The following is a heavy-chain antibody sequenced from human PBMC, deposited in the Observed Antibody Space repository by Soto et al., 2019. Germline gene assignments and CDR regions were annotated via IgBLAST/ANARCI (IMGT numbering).Heavy chain of an antibody. CDR2: MYYSGTT. CDR1: GGSISSSSYY. CDR3: AVVDSTGNWFDP. J-gene: IGHJ5*02. V-gene: IGHV4-39*01. Sequence: PSETLSLTCTVSGGSISSSSYYWGWIRQPPGKGLEFIGSMYYSGTTYYNPSLKSRVTISVDTSKNQFTLKLISVTAADTAVYYCAVVDSTGNWFDPWGEGALVTVSS. D-gene: IGHD6-25*01.